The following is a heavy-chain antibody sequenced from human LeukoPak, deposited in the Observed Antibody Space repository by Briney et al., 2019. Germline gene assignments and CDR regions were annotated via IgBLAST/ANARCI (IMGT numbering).Heavy chain of an antibody. CDR2: IIPIFGTA. Sequence: GASVKVSCKASGGTFISYAISWVRQAPGQGLEWMGGIIPIFGTANYAQKFQGRVTITADESTSTAYMELSSLRSEDTAVYYCARGSYCSSTSCPWYYYYGMDVWGQGTTVTVSS. J-gene: IGHJ6*02. V-gene: IGHV1-69*13. CDR1: GGTFISYA. D-gene: IGHD2-2*01. CDR3: ARGSYCSSTSCPWYYYYGMDV.